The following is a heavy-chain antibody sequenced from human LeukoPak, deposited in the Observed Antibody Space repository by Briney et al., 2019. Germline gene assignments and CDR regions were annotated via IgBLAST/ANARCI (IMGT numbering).Heavy chain of an antibody. CDR1: GYTFTSYG. J-gene: IGHJ5*02. CDR3: ATMTTFDP. CDR2: INPNSGGT. D-gene: IGHD3-22*01. V-gene: IGHV1-2*02. Sequence: ASVKVSCKASGYTFTSYGISWVRQAPGQGLEWMGWINPNSGGTNYAQKFQGRVTMTRDTSISTAYMELSRLRSDDTAVYYCATMTTFDPWGQGTLVTVSP.